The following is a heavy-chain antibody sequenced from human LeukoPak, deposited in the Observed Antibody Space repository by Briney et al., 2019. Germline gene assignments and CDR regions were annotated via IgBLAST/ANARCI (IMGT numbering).Heavy chain of an antibody. Sequence: SETLSLTCAVYGGSFSGYYWSWIRQPPGKGLEWIGEINHSGSTNYNPSLKSRVTISVDMSKNQFSLKLSSVTAADTAVYYCARGSYDSSGYFGPFDIWGQGTMVTVSS. V-gene: IGHV4-34*01. CDR2: INHSGST. D-gene: IGHD3-22*01. CDR3: ARGSYDSSGYFGPFDI. J-gene: IGHJ3*02. CDR1: GGSFSGYY.